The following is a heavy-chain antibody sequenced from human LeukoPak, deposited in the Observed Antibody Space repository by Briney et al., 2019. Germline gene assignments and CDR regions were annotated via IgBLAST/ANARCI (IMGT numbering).Heavy chain of an antibody. CDR2: IHHSGGS. CDR3: ARGGYYGSGSYLSWFDP. Sequence: PSETLSLTCGVEYGALSGYYWTWIRQPPGKGLEWIGEIHHSGGSNYNASLKSRVTISVDTSKNQFSLKLSSVTAADTAVYYCARGGYYGSGSYLSWFDPWGQGTLVTVSS. D-gene: IGHD3-10*01. V-gene: IGHV4-34*01. CDR1: YGALSGYY. J-gene: IGHJ5*02.